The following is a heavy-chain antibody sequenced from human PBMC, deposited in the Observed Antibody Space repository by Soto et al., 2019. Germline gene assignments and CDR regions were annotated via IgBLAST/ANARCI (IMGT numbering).Heavy chain of an antibody. CDR2: IYTSGST. Sequence: LETLSLTCTVSGGSISSYYWSWIRQPAGKGLEWIGRIYTSGSTNYNPSLKSRVTMSVDTSKNQFSLKLSSVTAADTAVYYCARDGNYDSSGYYPFDIWGQGTMVTVSS. CDR1: GGSISSYY. CDR3: ARDGNYDSSGYYPFDI. J-gene: IGHJ3*02. D-gene: IGHD3-22*01. V-gene: IGHV4-4*07.